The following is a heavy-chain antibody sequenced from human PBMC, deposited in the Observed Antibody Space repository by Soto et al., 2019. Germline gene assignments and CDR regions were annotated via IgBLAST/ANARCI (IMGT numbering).Heavy chain of an antibody. V-gene: IGHV3-74*01. CDR3: VGLHPEIAS. J-gene: IGHJ4*02. D-gene: IGHD2-21*01. CDR2: VSSDGSTT. Sequence: EVQLLESGGGLVQPGGSLRLSCAASGFTFSTYWMHWVGQAPGKGLVWISRVSSDGSTTTCADSVRDRFTISRDNATHTVYLQMNSLRAENTAVYYCVGLHPEIASWGQGTVVTVSS. CDR1: GFTFSTYW.